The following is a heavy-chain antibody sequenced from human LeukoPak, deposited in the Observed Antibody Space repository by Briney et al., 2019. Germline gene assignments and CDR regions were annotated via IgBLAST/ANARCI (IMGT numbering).Heavy chain of an antibody. CDR3: ARRCAVSSSWDPFDY. CDR1: GYSFTRYW. D-gene: IGHD6-13*01. J-gene: IGHJ4*02. CDR2: IYPGDSNT. Sequence: GESLKISCKGSGYSFTRYWIGWVRQMPGKGLEWMGIIYPGDSNTRYSPSFQGQVPISADKSINTAYLQWSSLKASDTAMYYCARRCAVSSSWDPFDYWGQGTLVTVSS. V-gene: IGHV5-51*01.